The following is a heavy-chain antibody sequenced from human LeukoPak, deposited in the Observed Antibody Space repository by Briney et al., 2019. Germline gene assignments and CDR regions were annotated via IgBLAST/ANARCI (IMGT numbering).Heavy chain of an antibody. CDR2: IWYDGSNK. D-gene: IGHD3-16*01. CDR1: RFSFSSYG. CDR3: AKARSLVEDFDY. V-gene: IGHV3-33*06. Sequence: GGSLRLSCAASRFSFSSYGMHWVRQAPGKGLEWVAVIWYDGSNKYYADSVKGRFTISRDNSKNTLYLQMNSLRAEDTAVYYCAKARSLVEDFDYWGQGTLVTVSS. J-gene: IGHJ4*02.